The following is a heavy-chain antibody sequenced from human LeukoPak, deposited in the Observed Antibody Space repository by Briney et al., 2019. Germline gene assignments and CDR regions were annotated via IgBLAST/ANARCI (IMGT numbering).Heavy chain of an antibody. CDR2: FDPEDGET. CDR3: ATGYYYDSGGYSAPFDY. D-gene: IGHD3-22*01. V-gene: IGHV1-24*01. J-gene: IGHJ4*02. Sequence: ASVKVSCKVSGYTLTELSMHWVRQAPGKGLEWMGGFDPEDGETIYAQKFQGRVTMTKDTSTDTAYMELSSLRSEDTAVYYCATGYYYDSGGYSAPFDYWGQGTLVTVSS. CDR1: GYTLTELS.